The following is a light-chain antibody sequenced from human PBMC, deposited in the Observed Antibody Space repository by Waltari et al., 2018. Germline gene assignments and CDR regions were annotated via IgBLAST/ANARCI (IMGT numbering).Light chain of an antibody. CDR2: GNS. CDR1: NSNIGAGYD. Sequence: QSVLRQSPSVSGAPGQRLTISCTGSNSNIGAGYDVHWYQQFPGRVPKLLLFGNSNLPSGVPDRFSGSKSGTSASLAIAGLQLEDEADYYCQSYDRSLSGWVFGGGTKLTVL. CDR3: QSYDRSLSGWV. J-gene: IGLJ3*02. V-gene: IGLV1-40*01.